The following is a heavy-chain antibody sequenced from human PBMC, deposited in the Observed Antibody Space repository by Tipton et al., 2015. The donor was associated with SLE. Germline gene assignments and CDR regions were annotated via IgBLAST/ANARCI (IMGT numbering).Heavy chain of an antibody. Sequence: TLSLTCNVSGFAISSGYYWSWIRQPPGKGLEWIGSVYHTGSTYYNPSLRSRVTISVDTSKNQFSLRLTSVSAADTAVYYCARDTGNWGNEFDPWGQGTLVTVSS. D-gene: IGHD3-16*01. CDR2: VYHTGST. CDR3: ARDTGNWGNEFDP. V-gene: IGHV4-38-2*02. J-gene: IGHJ5*02. CDR1: GFAISSGYY.